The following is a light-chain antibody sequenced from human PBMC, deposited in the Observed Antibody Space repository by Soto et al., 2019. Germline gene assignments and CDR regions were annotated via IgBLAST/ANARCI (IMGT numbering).Light chain of an antibody. CDR1: QSISTW. CDR3: QQYNTYPLT. V-gene: IGKV1-5*03. J-gene: IGKJ4*01. Sequence: DIQMTQSPSTLSASVGDRVTITCRASQSISTWLAWDQQKPGKAPKLLIYKASSLESGVPSRFGGSGSGTEFTLTISSLQPDDFATYYCQQYNTYPLTFGGGTTVEIK. CDR2: KAS.